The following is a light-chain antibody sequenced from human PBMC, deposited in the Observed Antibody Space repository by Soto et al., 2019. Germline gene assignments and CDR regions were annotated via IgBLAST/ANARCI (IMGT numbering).Light chain of an antibody. Sequence: QSVLTQPASVSGSPGQSITIACTGTSSDVGGYNLVSWYQHHPDKPHKLMIYEGTKRPLGVSNRFSGSKSCNTASLTISWLQVEEEADYYCCSYAGSSTYVFGTGTKVTVL. CDR1: SSDVGGYNL. V-gene: IGLV2-23*01. CDR3: CSYAGSSTYV. CDR2: EGT. J-gene: IGLJ1*01.